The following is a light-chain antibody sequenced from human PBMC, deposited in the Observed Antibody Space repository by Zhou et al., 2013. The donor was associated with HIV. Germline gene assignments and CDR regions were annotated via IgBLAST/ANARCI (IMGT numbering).Light chain of an antibody. CDR3: QQYYNGWT. Sequence: ERVMTQSPATLSVSPGERVNLSCRASQSVSRDLAWYQQKPGQAPTLLIYGASTRATGIPARFSGSGSGTEFTLTISSLQSEDFAVYYCQQYYNGWTFGQGTRVE. CDR2: GAS. V-gene: IGKV3-15*01. CDR1: QSVSRD. J-gene: IGKJ1*01.